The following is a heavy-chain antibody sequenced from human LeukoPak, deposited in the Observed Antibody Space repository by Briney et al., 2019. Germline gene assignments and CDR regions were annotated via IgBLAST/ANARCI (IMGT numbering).Heavy chain of an antibody. V-gene: IGHV3-7*03. CDR3: ARGDRGVIIPADDTYYYYYGMGV. D-gene: IGHD3-10*01. CDR2: IKQDGSEK. Sequence: PGGSLRLSCAASGFTLSSYWMSWVRQAPGKGLEWVANIKQDGSEKYYVDSVKGRFTISRDNAKNSLYLQMNSLRAEDTAVYYCARGDRGVIIPADDTYYYYYGMGVWGKGTTVTVSS. CDR1: GFTLSSYW. J-gene: IGHJ6*04.